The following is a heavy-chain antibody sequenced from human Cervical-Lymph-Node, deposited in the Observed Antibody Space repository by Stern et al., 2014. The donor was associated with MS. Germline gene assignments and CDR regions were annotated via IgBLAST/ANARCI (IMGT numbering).Heavy chain of an antibody. CDR1: GFSLSTSGMC. Sequence: QVTLRESGPALEKPTQTLTLTCTFSGFSLSTSGMCVSRLRQPPGKALEWLALIDWDEDKNSSKSLETRLTPSTETPKNNFVVTMTNMDPVDTATYYCARTRVGGGHYFDYWGQGTLVTVSS. CDR3: ARTRVGGGHYFDY. J-gene: IGHJ4*02. D-gene: IGHD3-16*01. CDR2: IDWDEDK. V-gene: IGHV2-70*01.